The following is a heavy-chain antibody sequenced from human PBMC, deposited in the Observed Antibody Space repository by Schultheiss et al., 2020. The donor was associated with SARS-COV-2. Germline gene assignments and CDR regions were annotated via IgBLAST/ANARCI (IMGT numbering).Heavy chain of an antibody. CDR1: GFAFHDYA. CDR2: ISWNSGSI. V-gene: IGHV3-9*01. Sequence: GGSLRLSCAASGFAFHDYAMNWVRQAPGKGLEWVSCISWNSGSIGYADSVKGRFTISRDNAKNTLYLQMNSLRAEDTAVYFCARSWGELPNAFDIWGQGTMVTVSS. CDR3: ARSWGELPNAFDI. J-gene: IGHJ3*02. D-gene: IGHD3-16*01.